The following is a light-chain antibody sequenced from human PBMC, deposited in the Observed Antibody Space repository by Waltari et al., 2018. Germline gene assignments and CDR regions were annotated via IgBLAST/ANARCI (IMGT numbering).Light chain of an antibody. V-gene: IGLV2-14*01. CDR2: EVS. J-gene: IGLJ3*02. CDR3: SSYTSSSTLV. CDR1: SSDVGGYNY. Sequence: QSALTQPASVSGSPGQSITISCTGTSSDVGGYNYVSWYQQHPGKAPKLMIYEVSNRPSGGSNRCSCSKSCNTASLTISGRQAEDEADYYCSSYTSSSTLVFGGGTKLTVL.